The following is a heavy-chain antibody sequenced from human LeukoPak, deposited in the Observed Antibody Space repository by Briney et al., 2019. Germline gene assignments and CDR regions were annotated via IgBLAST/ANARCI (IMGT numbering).Heavy chain of an antibody. J-gene: IGHJ4*02. V-gene: IGHV3-74*01. D-gene: IGHD3-10*01. Sequence: GGSLTLSCAASGFIFSNFWMHWVRQVPGKGLVWVSHINSDGRTTDYADSVRGRFTISRHNAKNTLYLQMNRLTVEDTAVYYCGRGMRDYYGLDYWGQGSLVTVSS. CDR3: GRGMRDYYGLDY. CDR2: INSDGRTT. CDR1: GFIFSNFW.